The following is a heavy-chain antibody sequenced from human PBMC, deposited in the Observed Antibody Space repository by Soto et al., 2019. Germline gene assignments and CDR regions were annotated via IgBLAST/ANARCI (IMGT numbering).Heavy chain of an antibody. Sequence: QVQLVQSGAEVKKPGASVKVSCKASGYTFTSYDINWVRQATGQGLEWMGWMNPNSGNTGYAQKFQGRVTMTRNSSISTAYMELSSLRSEDTAVYYCASGLRWSRGEGYFDYWGQGTLVTVSS. J-gene: IGHJ4*02. CDR3: ASGLRWSRGEGYFDY. V-gene: IGHV1-8*01. D-gene: IGHD4-17*01. CDR1: GYTFTSYD. CDR2: MNPNSGNT.